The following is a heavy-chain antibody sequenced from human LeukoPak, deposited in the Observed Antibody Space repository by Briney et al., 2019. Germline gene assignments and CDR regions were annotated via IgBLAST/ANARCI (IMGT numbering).Heavy chain of an antibody. CDR3: ASGTIFGVVSFAFDI. D-gene: IGHD3-3*01. J-gene: IGHJ3*02. Sequence: SETLSLTCTVSGGSISSSSYYWGWIRQPPGKGLEWIGSIYYSGSTYYNPSLKSRVTISVDTSKNQFSLKLSSVTAADMAVYYCASGTIFGVVSFAFDIWGQGTMVTVSS. CDR2: IYYSGST. V-gene: IGHV4-39*01. CDR1: GGSISSSSYY.